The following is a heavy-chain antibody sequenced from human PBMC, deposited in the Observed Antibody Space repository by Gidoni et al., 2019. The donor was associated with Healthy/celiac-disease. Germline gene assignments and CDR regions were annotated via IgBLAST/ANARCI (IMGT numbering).Heavy chain of an antibody. J-gene: IGHJ4*02. Sequence: QVQLQQWGAGLLKPSETLSLTCAVYGGSFSGYYWSWIRQPPGKGLEWIGEINHSGSTNYNPSLKIRVTISVDTSKNQFSLKLSSVTAADTAVYYCARELLGVTTDYWGQGTLVTVSS. CDR3: ARELLGVTTDY. D-gene: IGHD4-4*01. V-gene: IGHV4-34*01. CDR2: INHSGST. CDR1: GGSFSGYY.